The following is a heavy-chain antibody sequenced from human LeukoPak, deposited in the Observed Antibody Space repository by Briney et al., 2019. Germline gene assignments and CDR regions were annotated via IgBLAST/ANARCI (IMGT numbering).Heavy chain of an antibody. J-gene: IGHJ4*02. CDR3: AKANTVTVGAITYFDY. Sequence: PGGSLRLSCAASGFTFDDYAMHWVRQAPGKGLEWVSGISWNSGRIGYADSVKGGFTISRDNAKNSLYLQMNSLRVEDMALYYCAKANTVTVGAITYFDYWGQGTLVTVSS. D-gene: IGHD1-26*01. V-gene: IGHV3-9*03. CDR2: ISWNSGRI. CDR1: GFTFDDYA.